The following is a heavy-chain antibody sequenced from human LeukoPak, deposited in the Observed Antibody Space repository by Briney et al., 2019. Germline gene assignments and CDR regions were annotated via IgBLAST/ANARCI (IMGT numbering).Heavy chain of an antibody. Sequence: SVKVSCKASGGTFSSYAISWVRQAPGQGLEWMGRIIPILGIANYAQKFQGRVTITADKSTSTAYMELSSLRSEDTAVYYCARDRGIAARSSWFDPWGQGTLVTVSS. CDR2: IIPILGIA. J-gene: IGHJ5*02. V-gene: IGHV1-69*04. CDR3: ARDRGIAARSSWFDP. D-gene: IGHD6-6*01. CDR1: GGTFSSYA.